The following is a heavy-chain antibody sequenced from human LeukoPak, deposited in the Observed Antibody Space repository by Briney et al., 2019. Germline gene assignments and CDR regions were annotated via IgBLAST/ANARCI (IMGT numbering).Heavy chain of an antibody. D-gene: IGHD3-22*01. CDR2: IIPIFGTA. CDR3: PRDLTYYYDRSGYFYYYYYYMDV. J-gene: IGHJ6*03. Sequence: ASVKVSCKASGSTFSSYAISWVRQAPGQGLEWMGGIIPIFGTANYAQKFQGRVTITEEESTRTAYMELSSLRSEDTAVYYCPRDLTYYYDRSGYFYYYYYYMDVWPKGPTVTVSS. V-gene: IGHV1-69*01. CDR1: GSTFSSYA.